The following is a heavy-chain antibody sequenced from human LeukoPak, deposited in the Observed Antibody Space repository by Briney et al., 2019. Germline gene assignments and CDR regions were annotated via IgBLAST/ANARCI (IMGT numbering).Heavy chain of an antibody. CDR1: GGSISSYY. D-gene: IGHD3-9*01. Sequence: SETLSLTCTVSGGSISSYYWSWIRQRPGKGLEWMGNINYSGSTNYNTSLDSVITTTVATSKNQFSLKLSSVTAADTAVYSCARVVLLQSFDWLPPGYMDVWGKGTTVTISS. V-gene: IGHV4-59*01. CDR3: ARVVLLQSFDWLPPGYMDV. CDR2: INYSGST. J-gene: IGHJ6*03.